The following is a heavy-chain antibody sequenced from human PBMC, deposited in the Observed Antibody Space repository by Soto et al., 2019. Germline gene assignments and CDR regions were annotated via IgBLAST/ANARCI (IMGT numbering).Heavy chain of an antibody. CDR3: AKSSRQLTHEAPYYYYCALDV. J-gene: IGHJ6*02. D-gene: IGHD3-9*01. CDR2: ISGSGAGT. Sequence: HPGGSLRLSCAASGFTFSTYAMNWVRQAPGKGLEWVSTISGSGAGTYYRDSVKGRFAISRDNSKNTLFLQMNSLRVEDTAVYYCAKSSRQLTHEAPYYYYCALDVRGQGTTVTFSS. CDR1: GFTFSTYA. V-gene: IGHV3-23*01.